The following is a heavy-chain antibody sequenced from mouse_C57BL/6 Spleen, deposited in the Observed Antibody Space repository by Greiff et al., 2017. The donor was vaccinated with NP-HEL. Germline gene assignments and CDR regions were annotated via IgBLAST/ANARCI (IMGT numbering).Heavy chain of an antibody. CDR2: IDPSDSYT. J-gene: IGHJ2*01. V-gene: IGHV1-50*01. CDR3: ARNGVGY. D-gene: IGHD1-1*02. Sequence: QVQLKQPGAELVKPGASVKLSCKASGYTFTSYWMQWVKQRPGQGLEWIGEIDPSDSYTNYNQKFKGKATLTVDTSSSTAYMQLSSLTSEDSAVYYCARNGVGYWGQGTTLTVSS. CDR1: GYTFTSYW.